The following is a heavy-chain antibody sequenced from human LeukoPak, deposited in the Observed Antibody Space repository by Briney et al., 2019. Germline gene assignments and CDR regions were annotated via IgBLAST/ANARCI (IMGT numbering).Heavy chain of an antibody. J-gene: IGHJ5*02. CDR2: IYTSGST. D-gene: IGHD6-19*01. CDR1: GGSISSGSYH. Sequence: SETLPLTCTVSGGSISSGSYHWSWIRQPAGKGLEWIGRIYTSGSTNYNPSLKSRVTISVDTSKNQFSLKLSSVTAADTAVYYCAREYSSGWYALDPWGQGTLVTVSS. CDR3: AREYSSGWYALDP. V-gene: IGHV4-61*02.